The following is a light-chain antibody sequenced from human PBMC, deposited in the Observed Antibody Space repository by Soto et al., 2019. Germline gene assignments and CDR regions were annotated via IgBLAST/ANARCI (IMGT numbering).Light chain of an antibody. J-gene: IGKJ2*01. Sequence: EILLTQSPATLAVSPGEGATLSCRASQSVRDNLAWYQQKPGQAPRLLIYRASTRATGVPARFSGSGSGTEFTLTISSLQSEDVSVYFCQHYNFWPHTFGQGTKV. V-gene: IGKV3-15*01. CDR2: RAS. CDR3: QHYNFWPHT. CDR1: QSVRDN.